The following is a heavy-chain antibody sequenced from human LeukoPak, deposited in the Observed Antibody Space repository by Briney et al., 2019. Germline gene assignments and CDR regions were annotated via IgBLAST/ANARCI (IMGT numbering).Heavy chain of an antibody. CDR2: ISYDGSNK. V-gene: IGHV3-30*18. J-gene: IGHJ4*02. Sequence: PGRSLRLSCAASGFTFSSYGMHWVRQAPGKGLEWVAVISYDGSNKYYADSVKGRFTISRDNSKNTLYLQMNSLRAEDTAVYYCAKEGRWFFDYWGQGTLVTVSS. CDR1: GFTFSSYG. CDR3: AKEGRWFFDY. D-gene: IGHD4/OR15-4a*01.